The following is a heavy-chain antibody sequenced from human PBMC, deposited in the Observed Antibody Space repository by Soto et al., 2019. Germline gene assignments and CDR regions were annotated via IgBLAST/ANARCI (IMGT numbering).Heavy chain of an antibody. J-gene: IGHJ6*02. CDR3: ARRRGYSYGWNYYYGMDV. CDR1: GGSISSYY. D-gene: IGHD5-18*01. CDR2: IYYSGST. V-gene: IGHV4-59*01. Sequence: QVQLQESGPGLVKPSETLSLTCTVSGGSISSYYWSWIRQPPGKGLEWIGYIYYSGSTNYNPSLKCRVHISVDXXKXQXXLKLSSVTAAGTAVYYCARRRGYSYGWNYYYGMDVWGQGTTVTVSS.